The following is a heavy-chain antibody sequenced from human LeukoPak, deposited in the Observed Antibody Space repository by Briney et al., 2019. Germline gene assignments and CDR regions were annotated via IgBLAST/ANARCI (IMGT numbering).Heavy chain of an antibody. D-gene: IGHD3-22*01. CDR2: IYYSGST. Sequence: SETLSLTCTVSGGSISSGGYYWSWIRQHPGTGLEWIGYIYYSGSTYYNPSLKSRVTISVDTSKNQFSLKLSSVTAADTAVYYCARDKRYYDSSGYYGHDAFDIWGQGTMVTVSS. J-gene: IGHJ3*02. CDR1: GGSISSGGYY. CDR3: ARDKRYYDSSGYYGHDAFDI. V-gene: IGHV4-31*03.